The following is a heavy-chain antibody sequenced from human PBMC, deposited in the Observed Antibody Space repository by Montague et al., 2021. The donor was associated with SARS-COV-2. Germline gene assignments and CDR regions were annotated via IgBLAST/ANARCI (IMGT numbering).Heavy chain of an antibody. V-gene: IGHV4-39*01. CDR1: GGSISSSSHY. J-gene: IGHJ4*02. Sequence: SETLSLTCTVSGGSISSSSHYWGWLRQPPGRGLQWIGSISYTGSTYYNPSLKSRVTISRDTSKNQFSLELSSVTAADTAVYYCARQYYYDNNGFPAYDYWGRGTLVTVSS. D-gene: IGHD3-22*01. CDR3: ARQYYYDNNGFPAYDY. CDR2: ISYTGST.